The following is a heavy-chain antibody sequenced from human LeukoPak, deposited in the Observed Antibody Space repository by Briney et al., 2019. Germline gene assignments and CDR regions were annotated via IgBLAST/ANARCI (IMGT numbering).Heavy chain of an antibody. J-gene: IGHJ4*02. CDR2: INHSGST. D-gene: IGHD5-18*01. Sequence: SETLSLTCTVSGGSISSSSYYWSWIRQPPGKGLEWIGEINHSGSTNYNPSLKSRVTISVDTSKNQFSLKLSSVTAADTAVYYCARVDTAMVTFLDYWGQGTLVTVSS. CDR3: ARVDTAMVTFLDY. CDR1: GGSISSSSYY. V-gene: IGHV4-39*07.